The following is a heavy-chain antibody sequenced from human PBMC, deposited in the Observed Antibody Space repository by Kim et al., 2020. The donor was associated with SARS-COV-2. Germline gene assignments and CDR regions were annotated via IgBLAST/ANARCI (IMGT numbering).Heavy chain of an antibody. Sequence: NYNPSRKSRVTISVDTSKNQFSLKLSSVAAADTAVYYCARYDGGNSPFDYWGQGTLVTVSS. D-gene: IGHD2-21*02. V-gene: IGHV4-59*01. CDR3: ARYDGGNSPFDY. J-gene: IGHJ4*02.